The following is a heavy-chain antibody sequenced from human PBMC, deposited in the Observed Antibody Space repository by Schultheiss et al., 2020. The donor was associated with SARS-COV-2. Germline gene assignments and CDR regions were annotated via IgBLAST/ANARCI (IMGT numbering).Heavy chain of an antibody. V-gene: IGHV3-15*01. Sequence: GGSLRLSCAASGFTFSNAWMSWVRQAPGKGLEWVGRIKSKTDGGTTDYAAPVKGRFTISRDNPKNTLYLQMNSLRGEDTAVYYCARRYSGYDWNWGQGTLVTVSS. CDR1: GFTFSNAW. J-gene: IGHJ4*02. CDR3: ARRYSGYDWN. CDR2: IKSKTDGGTT. D-gene: IGHD5-12*01.